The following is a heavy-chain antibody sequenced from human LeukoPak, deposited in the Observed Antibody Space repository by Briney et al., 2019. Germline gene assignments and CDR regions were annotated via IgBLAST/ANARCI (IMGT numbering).Heavy chain of an antibody. CDR3: ARRFGELLNFMDV. Sequence: GGSLRLSYAASGFTFSGYAMHWIRQAPGKGLEYLSAISGNGRTTYYASSVKGRFTISRDDSMNTLYLQMGSLRAEDMAVYYCARRFGELLNFMDVWGKGTTVTVSS. D-gene: IGHD3-10*01. CDR1: GFTFSGYA. CDR2: ISGNGRTT. J-gene: IGHJ6*03. V-gene: IGHV3-64*01.